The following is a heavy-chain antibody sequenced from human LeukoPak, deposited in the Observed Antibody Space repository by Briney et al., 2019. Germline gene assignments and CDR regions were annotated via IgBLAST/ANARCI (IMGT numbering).Heavy chain of an antibody. CDR3: AKDIRSGYRFPYYYYYGMDV. D-gene: IGHD3-3*01. CDR2: VSWNSGSI. V-gene: IGHV3-9*01. J-gene: IGHJ6*02. Sequence: AGGSLRLSCAASGFTFDDYAMHWVRQAPGKGLEWVSGVSWNSGSIGYADSVKGRFTIFRDNAKNSLYLQMNSLRAEDTALYYCAKDIRSGYRFPYYYYYGMDVWGQGTTVTVSS. CDR1: GFTFDDYA.